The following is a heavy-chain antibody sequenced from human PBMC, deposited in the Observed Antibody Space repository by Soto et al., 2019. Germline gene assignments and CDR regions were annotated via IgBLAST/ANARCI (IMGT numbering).Heavy chain of an antibody. J-gene: IGHJ4*02. CDR1: GYTFSNYG. CDR3: ARDMDCRRYYELTY. CDR2: ISAYNGDT. D-gene: IGHD3-3*01. Sequence: ASVKVSCKAFGYTFSNYGVTWVRQAPGQGLEWMGWISAYNGDTNYAQNLQGRVTMTTDTSTSTAYMELRSLRSNDTAVYYCARDMDCRRYYELTYWGQGILVTVSS. V-gene: IGHV1-18*04.